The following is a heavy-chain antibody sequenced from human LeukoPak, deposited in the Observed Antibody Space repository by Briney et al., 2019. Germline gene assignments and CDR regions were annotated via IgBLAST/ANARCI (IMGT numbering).Heavy chain of an antibody. CDR2: ISAYNGNT. V-gene: IGHV1-18*01. CDR3: ARTWGSSWSDY. D-gene: IGHD6-13*01. Sequence: VASVKVSCKASGYTFTSYDISWVRQAPGQGLEWMGWISAYNGNTNSAQKLQGRVTMTTDTSTNTAYMELRSLRSDDTAMYYCARTWGSSWSDYWGQGTLVTVSS. J-gene: IGHJ4*02. CDR1: GYTFTSYD.